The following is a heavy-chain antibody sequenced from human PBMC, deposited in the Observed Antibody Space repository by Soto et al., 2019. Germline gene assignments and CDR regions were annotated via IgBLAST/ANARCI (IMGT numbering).Heavy chain of an antibody. J-gene: IGHJ4*02. D-gene: IGHD2-8*01. V-gene: IGHV1-58*01. CDR1: GFTFTSSA. CDR3: AADATAWQQMVPSDY. CDR2: IAVGSGYT. Sequence: SVKVSCKASGFTFTSSAFQWVRQARGQRLEWIGWIAVGSGYTNYAQRFQDRVTLTRDMSTATTYMELSRLTSEDTAIYYCAADATAWQQMVPSDYWGQETLVTVSS.